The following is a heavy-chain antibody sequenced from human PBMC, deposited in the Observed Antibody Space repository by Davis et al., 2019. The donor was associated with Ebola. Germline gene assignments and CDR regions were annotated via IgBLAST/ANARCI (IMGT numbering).Heavy chain of an antibody. Sequence: ASVKVSCKGSGYSFTSYGISWVRQAPGQGLEWMGWISAYNGNTNYAQKLQGRVTMTTDTSTSTAYMELRSLRSEDTAVYYCARRVAARPNWFDPWGQGTLVTVSS. CDR3: ARRVAARPNWFDP. CDR1: GYSFTSYG. CDR2: ISAYNGNT. D-gene: IGHD6-6*01. V-gene: IGHV1-18*01. J-gene: IGHJ5*02.